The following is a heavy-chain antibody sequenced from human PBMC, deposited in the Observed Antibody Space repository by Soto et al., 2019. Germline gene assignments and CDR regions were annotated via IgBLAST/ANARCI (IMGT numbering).Heavy chain of an antibody. V-gene: IGHV1-69*02. J-gene: IGHJ4*02. CDR1: GGTFSSYT. Sequence: QVQLVQSGAEVKKPGSSVKVSCKASGGTFSSYTISWVRQAPGQGLEWMGRIIPILGIANYAQKFQGRVTITADKSPSTAYMELSSLRSEDTAVYYCAPSPGYCSGSSCHRMGYWGQGPLVTVSS. CDR3: APSPGYCSGSSCHRMGY. CDR2: IIPILGIA. D-gene: IGHD2-15*01.